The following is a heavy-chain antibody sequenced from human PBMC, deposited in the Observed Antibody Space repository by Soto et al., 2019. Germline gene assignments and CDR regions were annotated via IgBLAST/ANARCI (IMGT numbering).Heavy chain of an antibody. CDR2: IWYDGSNK. Sequence: ESGGGVVQPGRSLRLPCAASGFTFSSYAMHWVRQAPGNGLEWVAVIWYDGSNKNYADSVKGRFTISRDNSKNTLCLQMNSLRTEDTAVYYCAKARHGSGTYSYFDYWGQGILVTVSS. CDR3: AKARHGSGTYSYFDY. CDR1: GFTFSSYA. D-gene: IGHD3-10*01. V-gene: IGHV3-30*18. J-gene: IGHJ4*02.